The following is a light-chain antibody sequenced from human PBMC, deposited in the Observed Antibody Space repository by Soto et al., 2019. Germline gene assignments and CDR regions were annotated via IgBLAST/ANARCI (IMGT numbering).Light chain of an antibody. CDR2: GAS. J-gene: IGKJ4*01. CDR3: QHYGTS. Sequence: EIVLTQSPGTLSLSPGERATLSCRASQSLSSNYLAWYQQKPGQAPRLLIHGASSRATGIPDRFSGSGSGTDFTLTISRLEPEDFAVYYCQHYGTSFGGGTKVEIK. CDR1: QSLSSNY. V-gene: IGKV3-20*01.